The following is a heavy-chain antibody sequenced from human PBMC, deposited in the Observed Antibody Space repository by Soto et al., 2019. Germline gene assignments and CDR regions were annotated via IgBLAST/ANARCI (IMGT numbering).Heavy chain of an antibody. Sequence: LGESLKISCKGSGYSFTSYWIGCVRQMPGKGLEWMGIIYHGDSDTRHSPSFQGQVTNSADKSISTAYLQWSSLKASDTAMYYCASPDTAMGTGGMDVWGQGTTVTVSS. V-gene: IGHV5-51*01. D-gene: IGHD5-18*01. CDR2: IYHGDSDT. J-gene: IGHJ6*02. CDR1: GYSFTSYW. CDR3: ASPDTAMGTGGMDV.